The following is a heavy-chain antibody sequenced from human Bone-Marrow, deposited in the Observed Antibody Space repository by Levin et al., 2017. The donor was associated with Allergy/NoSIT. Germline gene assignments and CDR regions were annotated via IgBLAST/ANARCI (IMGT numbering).Heavy chain of an antibody. Sequence: SETLSLTCTVSGGSLRMYYWSWIRQSAEKGLEWVGRIYHSGSTKFNPSLRSRVAMSVDRSRSQFSLRLTSVTAADTAFYFCARHSGDYYDSSAYDPTHFDYWGQGIPVIVSS. CDR2: IYHSGST. D-gene: IGHD3-22*01. CDR1: GGSLRMYY. V-gene: IGHV4-4*07. CDR3: ARHSGDYYDSSAYDPTHFDY. J-gene: IGHJ4*02.